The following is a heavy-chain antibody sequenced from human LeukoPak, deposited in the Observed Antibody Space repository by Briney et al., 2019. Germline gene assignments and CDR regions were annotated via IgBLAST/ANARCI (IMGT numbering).Heavy chain of an antibody. Sequence: GASVKVSCKASGNTFTMYSIHWVRQAPGQGLEWMGMINPSDGATTYAQRFQGRVTMTRDMSTTTVYMDLRSLRSEDTAVDFCAREQRGGVSGGLGGLFASYYTYYYMDVWGRGTTVTVSS. CDR1: GNTFTMYS. CDR2: INPSDGAT. J-gene: IGHJ6*03. V-gene: IGHV1-46*01. D-gene: IGHD3-16*01. CDR3: AREQRGGVSGGLGGLFASYYTYYYMDV.